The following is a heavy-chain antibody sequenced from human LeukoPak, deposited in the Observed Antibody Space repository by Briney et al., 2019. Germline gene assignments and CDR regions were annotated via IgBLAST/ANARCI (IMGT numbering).Heavy chain of an antibody. V-gene: IGHV3-66*01. D-gene: IGHD2-21*02. CDR3: ASPYCGGDCFGHAFDI. J-gene: IGHJ3*02. CDR2: IYGGGST. Sequence: GGSLRLSCAASGFTVSSNYMSWVRQAPGKGLEWVSVIYGGGSTYYADSVKGRFTISRDNSRNTLYLQMNSLRAEDTAVYYCASPYCGGDCFGHAFDIWGQGTMVTVSS. CDR1: GFTVSSNY.